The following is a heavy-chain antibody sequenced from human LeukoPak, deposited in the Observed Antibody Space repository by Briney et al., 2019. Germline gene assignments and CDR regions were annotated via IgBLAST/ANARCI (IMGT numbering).Heavy chain of an antibody. CDR3: ARRPYYYDSSGYYYFDY. J-gene: IGHJ4*02. Sequence: GGSLRLSCAASGFTFSSYWLSWVRQAPGKGLEGVANIKQDGSEKYYVDSVKGRFTISRDNAKNSLYLQMNSLRAEDTAVYYCARRPYYYDSSGYYYFDYWGQGTLVTVSS. V-gene: IGHV3-7*01. CDR2: IKQDGSEK. D-gene: IGHD3-22*01. CDR1: GFTFSSYW.